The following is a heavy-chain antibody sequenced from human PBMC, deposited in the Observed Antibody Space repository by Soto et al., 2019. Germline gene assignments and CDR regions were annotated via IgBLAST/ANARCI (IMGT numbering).Heavy chain of an antibody. V-gene: IGHV3-33*05. D-gene: IGHD3-10*01. CDR2: ISYAGTDK. CDR3: ARVVQTPMLLYY. J-gene: IGHJ4*02. Sequence: GGSLRLSCAASGFIFSTYDMHWVRQAPGKGLEWAARISYAGTDKYYADSVKGRFTISRDNSKDTLYLQMNSLRAEDTAVYYCARVVQTPMLLYYWGQGALVTVSS. CDR1: GFIFSTYD.